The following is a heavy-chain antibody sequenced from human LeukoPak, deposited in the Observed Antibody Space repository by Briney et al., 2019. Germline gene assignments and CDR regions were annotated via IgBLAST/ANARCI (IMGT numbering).Heavy chain of an antibody. Sequence: GGSLRLSCAASGFTFSSYSMNWVRQAPGKGLEWVSSISSSSSCIYYADSVKGRFTISRDNAKNSLYLQMNSLRAEDTAVYYCARDRGKLGMGRLFDYWGQGTLVTVSS. CDR2: ISSSSSCI. J-gene: IGHJ4*02. CDR1: GFTFSSYS. CDR3: ARDRGKLGMGRLFDY. D-gene: IGHD7-27*01. V-gene: IGHV3-21*01.